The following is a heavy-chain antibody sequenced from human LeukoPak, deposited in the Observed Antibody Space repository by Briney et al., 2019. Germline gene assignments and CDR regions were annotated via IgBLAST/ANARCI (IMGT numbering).Heavy chain of an antibody. J-gene: IGHJ4*02. CDR1: GYSISSGHF. D-gene: IGHD3-16*01. Sequence: SETLSLTCTVSGYSISSGHFWSWIRQPPGKGLEWIGSIYGSGTTYYDPPLRSRVSVSADTSKNHFSLELSSVTAADTAVYYCASVGGGSPYWGQGTLVTVSS. CDR2: IYGSGTT. V-gene: IGHV4-38-2*02. CDR3: ASVGGGSPY.